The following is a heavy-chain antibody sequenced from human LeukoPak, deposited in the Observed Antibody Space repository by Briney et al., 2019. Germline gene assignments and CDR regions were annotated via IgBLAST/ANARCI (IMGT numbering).Heavy chain of an antibody. CDR1: GYTFSSYT. CDR2: INTNTGNP. J-gene: IGHJ4*02. CDR3: ASGPSYSGSNEYFDS. V-gene: IGHV7-4-1*02. Sequence: ASVKVSCKASGYTFSSYTMNWVRQAPGQGLEWMGWINTNTGNPTYAQDYAGRFVFSLDTSVSTTYLQISRLKAEDTAVYYCASGPSYSGSNEYFDSWGQGTLVTVSS. D-gene: IGHD1-26*01.